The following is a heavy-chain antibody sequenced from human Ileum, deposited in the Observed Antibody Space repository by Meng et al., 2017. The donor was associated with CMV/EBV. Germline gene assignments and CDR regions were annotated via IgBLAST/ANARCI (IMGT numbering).Heavy chain of an antibody. J-gene: IGHJ4*02. V-gene: IGHV2-5*01. Sequence: SGPTLVKPTQTLTLTCTFSGFSLSTSGVGVGWIRQPPGKALEWLALIYWNDDKRYSPSLKSRLTITKDASKNQVVLTMTNMNPVDTATYCCTHKKKTLLAYWGQGTLVTVSS. D-gene: IGHD2-15*01. CDR1: GFSLSTSGVG. CDR2: IYWNDDK. CDR3: THKKKTLLAY.